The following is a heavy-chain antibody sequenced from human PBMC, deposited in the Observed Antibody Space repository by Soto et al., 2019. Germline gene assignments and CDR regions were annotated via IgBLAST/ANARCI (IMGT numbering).Heavy chain of an antibody. J-gene: IGHJ3*02. D-gene: IGHD2-15*01. CDR3: ARAPQCSGGSCYAFDI. CDR2: IYYSGST. CDR1: GGSISSGGYY. V-gene: IGHV4-31*03. Sequence: QVQLQESGPGLVKPSQTLSLTCTVSGGSISSGGYYWSWIRQHPGKGLEWIGYIYYSGSTYYNPSLKSRVTISVDTSKNQFSVKLSSVTAADTAVYYCARAPQCSGGSCYAFDIWGQGTMVTVSS.